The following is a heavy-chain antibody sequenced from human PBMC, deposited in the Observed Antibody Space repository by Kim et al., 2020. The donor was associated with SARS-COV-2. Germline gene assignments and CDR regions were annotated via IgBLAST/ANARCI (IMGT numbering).Heavy chain of an antibody. Sequence: YAQEFQGRVTITADKSTSTAYMELSSLRSEDTAVYYCASIRGYSGYDLGYWGQGTLVTVSS. CDR3: ASIRGYSGYDLGY. D-gene: IGHD5-12*01. J-gene: IGHJ4*02. V-gene: IGHV1-69*02.